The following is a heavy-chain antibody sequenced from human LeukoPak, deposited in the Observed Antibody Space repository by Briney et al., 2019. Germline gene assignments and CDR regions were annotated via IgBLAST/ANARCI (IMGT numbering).Heavy chain of an antibody. D-gene: IGHD5-24*01. Sequence: GGSLRLSCAASGFRLGDYAMHWVRQAPGKGLEWVSGITWNSGDIGYAESVKGRFTVSRDNAKNSLHLQMNSLTYDDTALYYCTRDIRGGYFNWFDPWGQGTLVFVSS. CDR2: ITWNSGDI. V-gene: IGHV3-9*01. CDR3: TRDIRGGYFNWFDP. CDR1: GFRLGDYA. J-gene: IGHJ5*02.